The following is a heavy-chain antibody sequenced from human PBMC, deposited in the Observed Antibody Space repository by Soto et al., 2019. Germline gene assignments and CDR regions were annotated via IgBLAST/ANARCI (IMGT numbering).Heavy chain of an antibody. Sequence: VGSLRLSCAASGFTFSSYAMSWVRQAPGKGLEWVSAISGSGGSTYYADSVKGRFTISRDNSKNTLYLQMNSLRAEDTAVYYCANSYYYGSGTLDYWGQGTLVTVSS. D-gene: IGHD3-10*01. V-gene: IGHV3-23*01. CDR3: ANSYYYGSGTLDY. J-gene: IGHJ4*02. CDR1: GFTFSSYA. CDR2: ISGSGGST.